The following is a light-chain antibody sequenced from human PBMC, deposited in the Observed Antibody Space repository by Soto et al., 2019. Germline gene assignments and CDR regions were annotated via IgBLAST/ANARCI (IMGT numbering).Light chain of an antibody. J-gene: IGKJ1*01. CDR3: QQFRA. Sequence: EIVMTQSPATLSVSPGERATLSCRASQSVSSYLAWFQQKPGQAPRLLIYDASNLERGVPSRFSGSGSGTEFTLTINNLQPDDFATYYCQQFRAFGQGTKVEIK. CDR2: DAS. CDR1: QSVSSY. V-gene: IGKV3-15*01.